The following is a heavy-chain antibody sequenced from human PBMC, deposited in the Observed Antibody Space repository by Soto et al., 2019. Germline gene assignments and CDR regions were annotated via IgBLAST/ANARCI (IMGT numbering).Heavy chain of an antibody. CDR1: GGSISRYY. J-gene: IGHJ4*02. CDR3: AREGGALGRGYSGYEFDY. Sequence: SETLSLTCAVSGGSISRYYWSWIRQPAGKGLEWIGRIYTSGSTNYNPSLKSRVTMSVDTSKNQFSLKLSSVTAADTAVYYCAREGGALGRGYSGYEFDYWGQGTLVTVSS. CDR2: IYTSGST. V-gene: IGHV4-4*07. D-gene: IGHD5-12*01.